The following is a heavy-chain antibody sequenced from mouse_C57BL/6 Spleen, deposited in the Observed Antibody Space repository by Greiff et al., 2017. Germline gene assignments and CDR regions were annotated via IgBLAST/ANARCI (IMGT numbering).Heavy chain of an antibody. J-gene: IGHJ2*01. D-gene: IGHD2-4*01. CDR2: INPSSGYT. CDR3: VPYDYDDY. V-gene: IGHV1-7*01. CDR1: GYTFTSYW. Sequence: QVHVKQSGAELAKPGASVKLSCKASGYTFTSYWMHWVKQRPGQGLEWIGYINPSSGYTKYNQKFKDKATLTADKSSSTAYMQLSSLTYEDSAVYYCVPYDYDDYWGQGTTLTVSS.